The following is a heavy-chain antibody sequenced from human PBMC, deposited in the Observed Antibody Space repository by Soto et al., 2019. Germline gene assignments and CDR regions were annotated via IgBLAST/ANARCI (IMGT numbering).Heavy chain of an antibody. J-gene: IGHJ6*02. CDR1: GFTFSSYG. CDR3: AKESEMTTVTIYGMDV. V-gene: IGHV3-30*18. D-gene: IGHD4-17*01. CDR2: IAYDGSNK. Sequence: QVQLVESGGGVVQPGRSLRLSCAASGFTFSSYGMHWVRQAPGKGLEWVAVIAYDGSNKYYADSVKGRFTISRDNSKITLYLQMSSLRAEDTAVYYCAKESEMTTVTIYGMDVWGQGTTVTVSS.